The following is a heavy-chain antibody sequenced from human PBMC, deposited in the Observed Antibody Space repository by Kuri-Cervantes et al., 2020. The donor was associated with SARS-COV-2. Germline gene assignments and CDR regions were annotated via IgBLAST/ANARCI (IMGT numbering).Heavy chain of an antibody. CDR1: GGSISSYY. D-gene: IGHD3-3*01. Sequence: ESLKISCTVSGGSISSYYWSWIRQPAGKGLEWIGRIYTSGSTNYNPSLKSRVTISVDTSKNQFSLKLSSVTAADTAVYYCARDSYYDFWSGYYMEQPIPWWFDPWGQGTLVTVSS. CDR2: IYTSGST. V-gene: IGHV4-4*07. CDR3: ARDSYYDFWSGYYMEQPIPWWFDP. J-gene: IGHJ5*02.